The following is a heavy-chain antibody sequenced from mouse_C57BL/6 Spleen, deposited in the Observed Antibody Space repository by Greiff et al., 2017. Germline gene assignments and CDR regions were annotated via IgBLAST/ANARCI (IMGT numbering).Heavy chain of an antibody. CDR3: ARPYYYGSFYFDY. D-gene: IGHD1-1*01. CDR2: IYPGSGNT. V-gene: IGHV1-66*01. J-gene: IGHJ2*01. Sequence: QVQLQQSGPELVKPGASVKISCKASGYSFTSYYIHWVKQRPGQGLEWIGWIYPGSGNTKYNEKFKGKATLTADTSSSTAYMQLSSLTSEDSAVYYCARPYYYGSFYFDYWGQGTTLTVSS. CDR1: GYSFTSYY.